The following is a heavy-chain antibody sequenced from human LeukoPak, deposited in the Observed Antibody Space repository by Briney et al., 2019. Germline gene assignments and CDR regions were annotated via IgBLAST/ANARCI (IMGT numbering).Heavy chain of an antibody. V-gene: IGHV3-23*01. J-gene: IGHJ4*02. CDR2: ISSSGEFT. Sequence: PGGSLRLSCAASGFTFHNFAMSWVRQAPGKGLEWVSFISSSGEFTFYADSVKGRFTIFRDNSRYTLYLQMNSLRAEDAAMYYCVKDRPNYYESNGDYYKRDGDFWGQGTLVTVSA. CDR3: VKDRPNYYESNGDYYKRDGDF. CDR1: GFTFHNFA. D-gene: IGHD3-22*01.